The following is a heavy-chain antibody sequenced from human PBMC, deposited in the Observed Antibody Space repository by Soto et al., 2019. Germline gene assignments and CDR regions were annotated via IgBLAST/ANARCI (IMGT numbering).Heavy chain of an antibody. CDR3: ARDKWRSRSSWYYGMDV. V-gene: IGHV4-4*02. CDR1: GGSRSNDNG. D-gene: IGHD2-15*01. CDR2: IYQSGST. Sequence: ETLSLTCTVSGGSRSNDNGWSWGRQPPGKGLEWIGEIYQSGSTNYNPSLKGRVTISVDNSKRQFSLKLSSVTAADTAVYYCARDKWRSRSSWYYGMDVWGQGTTVTVSS. J-gene: IGHJ6*02.